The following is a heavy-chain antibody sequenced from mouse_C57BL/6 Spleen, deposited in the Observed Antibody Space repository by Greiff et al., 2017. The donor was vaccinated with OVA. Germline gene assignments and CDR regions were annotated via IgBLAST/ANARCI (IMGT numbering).Heavy chain of an antibody. V-gene: IGHV7-3*01. J-gene: IGHJ1*03. CDR2: IRNKANGYTT. D-gene: IGHD1-1*01. CDR3: ARYYYGSSYGYWYFDV. Sequence: EVNVVESGGGLVQPGGSLSLSCAASGFTFTDYYMSWVRQPPGKALEWLGFIRNKANGYTTEYSASVKGRFTISRDNSQRLLYLQMHALRAEESATYYCARYYYGSSYGYWYFDVWGTGTTVTVSA. CDR1: GFTFTDYY.